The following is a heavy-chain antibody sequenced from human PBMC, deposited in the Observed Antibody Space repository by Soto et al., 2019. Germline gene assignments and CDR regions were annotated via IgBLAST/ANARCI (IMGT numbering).Heavy chain of an antibody. J-gene: IGHJ6*02. Sequence: GGSLRLSCAASGFTFSSYGMHWVRQAPGKGLEWVAVIWYDGSNKYYADSVKGRFTISRDNSKNTLYLQMNSLRAEDTAVYYCARDVRGGVGYYYYYGMDVWGQGTTVTVSS. V-gene: IGHV3-33*01. CDR2: IWYDGSNK. CDR3: ARDVRGGVGYYYYYGMDV. CDR1: GFTFSSYG. D-gene: IGHD2-2*03.